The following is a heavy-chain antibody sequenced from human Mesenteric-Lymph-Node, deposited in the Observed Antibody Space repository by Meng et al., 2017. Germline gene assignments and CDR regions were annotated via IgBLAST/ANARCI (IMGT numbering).Heavy chain of an antibody. CDR2: MNPNSGNT. CDR3: AREEDTAMGYYYYYGMDV. J-gene: IGHJ6*02. CDR1: GYTFTSYD. Sequence: ASVKVSCKASGYTFTSYDINWVRQATGQGLEWMGWMNPNSGNTGYAQKFQGRVTMTRDTSTSTVYMELSSLRSEDTAVYYCAREEDTAMGYYYYYGMDVWGQGTTVTVSS. D-gene: IGHD5-18*01. V-gene: IGHV1-8*01.